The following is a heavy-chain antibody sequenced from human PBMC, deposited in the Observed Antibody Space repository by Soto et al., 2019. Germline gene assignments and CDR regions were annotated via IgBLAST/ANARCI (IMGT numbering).Heavy chain of an antibody. V-gene: IGHV1-69*13. D-gene: IGHD2-15*01. J-gene: IGHJ6*02. CDR3: AREGYCSGRSCYSDGDYYYGMDV. Sequence: SVKVSCKASWGTFRNLAINWVRHAPGQGLEWMGGFIPIIGGGINAQKFQGRVTITSDESTSTAYMELRSLRSDDTAVYYCAREGYCSGRSCYSDGDYYYGMDVWRQGTTVTVSS. CDR2: FIPIIGGG. CDR1: WGTFRNLA.